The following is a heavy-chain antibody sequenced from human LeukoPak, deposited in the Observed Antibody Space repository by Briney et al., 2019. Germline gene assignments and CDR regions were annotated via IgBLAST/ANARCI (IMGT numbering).Heavy chain of an antibody. CDR2: IRYDGINK. D-gene: IGHD2-21*02. CDR3: ANGGCTGSTTNCYSPFDY. CDR1: GFTLSGFG. J-gene: IGHJ4*02. Sequence: GGSLRLSCAAPGFTLSGFGMHWVRQAPGKGLEWVAFIRYDGINKYYADSVKGRFTASRNNSKNTLYLQMSSLRAEDTAVYYCANGGCTGSTTNCYSPFDYWGQGTLVTVSS. V-gene: IGHV3-30*02.